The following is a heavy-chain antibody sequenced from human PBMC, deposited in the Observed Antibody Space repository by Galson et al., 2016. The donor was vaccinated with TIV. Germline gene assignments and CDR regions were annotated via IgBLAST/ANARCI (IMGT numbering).Heavy chain of an antibody. D-gene: IGHD3-3*01. V-gene: IGHV6-1*01. Sequence: CAISGDSVSSDSAAWNWIRQSPSRGLEWLGRTYYRSKWYNDYAVAVKSRITITPDTSKNQFSLRLTSVTPEDTAVYYCARATPTVFGVVMTLDYWGQGTLVTVSS. CDR3: ARATPTVFGVVMTLDY. CDR2: TYYRSKWYN. J-gene: IGHJ4*02. CDR1: GDSVSSDSAA.